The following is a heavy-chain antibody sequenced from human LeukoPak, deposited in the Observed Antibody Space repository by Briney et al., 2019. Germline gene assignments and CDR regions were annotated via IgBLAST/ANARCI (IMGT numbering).Heavy chain of an antibody. Sequence: GGSLRLSCAASGFTFSSYSMSWVRQAPGKGLEWVSFISSSSNYLYYADSVKGRFTISRDNAKNSLYLQMNSLRAEDTAVYYCAREGRRWLQYYFDYWGQGTLVTVSS. CDR2: ISSSSNYL. D-gene: IGHD5-24*01. J-gene: IGHJ4*02. CDR3: AREGRRWLQYYFDY. CDR1: GFTFSSYS. V-gene: IGHV3-21*01.